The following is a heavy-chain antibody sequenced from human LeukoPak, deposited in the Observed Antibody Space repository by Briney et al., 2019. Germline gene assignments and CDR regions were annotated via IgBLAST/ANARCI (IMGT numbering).Heavy chain of an antibody. Sequence: ASVKVSCKASGYTFTSYYMHWVRQAPGQGLEWMGIINPSGGSTSYAQKFQGRVTMTRDTSTSTVYMELSSLRSEGTAVYYCARAGIGSSWEAQFDYWGQGTLVTVSS. V-gene: IGHV1-46*01. CDR1: GYTFTSYY. CDR2: INPSGGST. CDR3: ARAGIGSSWEAQFDY. J-gene: IGHJ4*02. D-gene: IGHD6-13*01.